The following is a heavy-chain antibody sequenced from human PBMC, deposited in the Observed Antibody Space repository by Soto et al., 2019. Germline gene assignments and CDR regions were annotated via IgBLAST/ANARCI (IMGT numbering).Heavy chain of an antibody. V-gene: IGHV4-39*01. D-gene: IGHD2-8*02. J-gene: IGHJ3*02. Sequence: QLQLQESGPGLLKPSETLSLTCTISGGSISSTNDFWGWIRQSPGKGLEWIATIHYSGNTNYYNPSLQSRVTRSGDSSKNQFYLKLRSVNAADSALYYCVRRTPRTGYIWGQGTMVTVSA. CDR1: GGSISSTNDF. CDR3: VRRTPRTGYI. CDR2: IHYSGNTN.